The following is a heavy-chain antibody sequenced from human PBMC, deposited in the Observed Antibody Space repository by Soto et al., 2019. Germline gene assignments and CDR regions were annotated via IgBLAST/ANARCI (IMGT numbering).Heavy chain of an antibody. J-gene: IGHJ4*02. D-gene: IGHD6-19*01. CDR3: ARFYSSGWPRGYFDY. V-gene: IGHV1-18*01. CDR2: ISTFHGSI. CDR1: GYTFTSHG. Sequence: QVQLVQSGGEVKKPGASVKVSCKAAGYTFTSHGISWVRQAPGQGLEWMGWISTFHGSINYAQKFQGRVTMTTDTSTSTAYMELRSLRSDDTAVYYCARFYSSGWPRGYFDYWGQGNPVTVSA.